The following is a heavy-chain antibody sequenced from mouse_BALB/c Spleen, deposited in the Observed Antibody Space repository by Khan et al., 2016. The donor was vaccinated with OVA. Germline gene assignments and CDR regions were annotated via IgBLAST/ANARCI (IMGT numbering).Heavy chain of an antibody. Sequence: QVQLKESGPGLVAPSQSLSITCTVSGFSLTTYGVHWVRQPPGKGLEWLVVIWSDGSTNYNSVLKSRLSISKDNSKSHVFLKMNSLQTDDTAMYYCARWFDGYSSLYAMDYWGKGTSVTVAS. D-gene: IGHD2-3*01. CDR3: ARWFDGYSSLYAMDY. CDR1: GFSLTTYG. V-gene: IGHV2-6*02. J-gene: IGHJ4*01. CDR2: IWSDGST.